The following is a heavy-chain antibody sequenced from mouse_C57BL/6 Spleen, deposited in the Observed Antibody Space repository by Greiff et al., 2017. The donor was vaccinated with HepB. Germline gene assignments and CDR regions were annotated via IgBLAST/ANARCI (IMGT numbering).Heavy chain of an antibody. CDR1: GYTFTSYW. Sequence: VQLQQPGAELVRPGTSVKLSCKASGYTFTSYWMHWVKQRPGQGLEWIGVIDPSDSYTNYNQKFKGKATLTVDTSSSTAYMQLSSLTSEDSAVYYCARYITTVVADFDYWGQGTTLTVS. J-gene: IGHJ2*01. D-gene: IGHD1-1*01. CDR2: IDPSDSYT. V-gene: IGHV1-59*01. CDR3: ARYITTVVADFDY.